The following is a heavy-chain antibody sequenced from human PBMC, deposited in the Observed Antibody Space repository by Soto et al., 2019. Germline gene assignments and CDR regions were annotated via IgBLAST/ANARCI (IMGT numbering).Heavy chain of an antibody. D-gene: IGHD2-15*01. V-gene: IGHV3-66*01. CDR3: AKEYDVVVVAATVGYFDY. CDR2: IYSAGSA. CDR1: GFTVSTYR. J-gene: IGHJ4*02. Sequence: PGGSLRLSCAASGFTVSTYRMSWVRQAPGKGLEWISVIYSAGSADFADSVKGRVTISRDNSKNTLYLQMSSLRAEDTAVYYCAKEYDVVVVAATVGYFDYWGQGTLVTVSS.